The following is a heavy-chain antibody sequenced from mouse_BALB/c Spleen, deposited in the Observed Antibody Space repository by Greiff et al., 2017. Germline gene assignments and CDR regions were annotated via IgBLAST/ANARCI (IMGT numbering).Heavy chain of an antibody. CDR2: ISNLAYSI. CDR3: ARGLLRLRGGFDY. V-gene: IGHV5-15*02. CDR1: GFTFSDYG. Sequence: EVQGVESGGGLVQPGGSRKLSCAASGFTFSDYGMAWVRQAPGKGPEWVAFISNLAYSIYYADTVTGRFTISRENAKNTLYLEMSSLRSEDTAMYYCARGLLRLRGGFDYWGQGTTLTVSS. D-gene: IGHD1-2*01. J-gene: IGHJ2*01.